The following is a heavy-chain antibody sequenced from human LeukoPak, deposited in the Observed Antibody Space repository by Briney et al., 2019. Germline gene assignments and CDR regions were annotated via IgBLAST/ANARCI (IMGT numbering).Heavy chain of an antibody. D-gene: IGHD6-19*01. J-gene: IGHJ4*02. Sequence: PGGSLRLSCAASGFTFTDYYMNWIRRAPGKGLEWISYISSGSTYTNYADSVKGRFTISRDNAENSLYLQMNSLRAEDTAVYYCARGGVYSNGWSDYWGRGTLVTASS. CDR3: ARGGVYSNGWSDY. V-gene: IGHV3-11*06. CDR1: GFTFTDYY. CDR2: ISSGSTYT.